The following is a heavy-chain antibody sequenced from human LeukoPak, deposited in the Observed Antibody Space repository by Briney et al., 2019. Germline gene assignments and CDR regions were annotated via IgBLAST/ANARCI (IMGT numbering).Heavy chain of an antibody. Sequence: HSGGSLRLSCAASGFSISSYEMNWVRQAPGKGLEWVSHIGSSGSTIWYADSVKGRFTISRDNAKNSLYLQMNSLRAEDTAVYYCARVELAPYYYYMDVWGKGTTVTVSS. CDR1: GFSISSYE. D-gene: IGHD1-7*01. CDR3: ARVELAPYYYYMDV. J-gene: IGHJ6*03. V-gene: IGHV3-48*03. CDR2: IGSSGSTI.